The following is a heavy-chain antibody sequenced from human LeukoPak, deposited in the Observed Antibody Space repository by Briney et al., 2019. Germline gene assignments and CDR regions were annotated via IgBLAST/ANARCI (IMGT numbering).Heavy chain of an antibody. CDR2: ISGSGSIT. Sequence: GGSLRLSCEASGFTFSTYAMSWVRQAPGKGLEWVSGISGSGSITYYADSVKGRFAISRDNSKNTLYLQMNSLRAEDTAVYYCAKDGDYYDSSGYVFDYWGQGTLVTVSS. CDR3: AKDGDYYDSSGYVFDY. J-gene: IGHJ4*02. V-gene: IGHV3-23*01. D-gene: IGHD3-22*01. CDR1: GFTFSTYA.